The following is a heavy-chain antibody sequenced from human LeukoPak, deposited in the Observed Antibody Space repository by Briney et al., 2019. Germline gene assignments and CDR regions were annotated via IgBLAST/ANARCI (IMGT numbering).Heavy chain of an antibody. CDR2: IYYSGST. D-gene: IGHD5-12*01. CDR1: GXSISSSSYY. CDR3: GRYDSGYAT. Sequence: SSETLSLTCTVSGXSISSSSYYWGWIRQPPGKELEWIGSIYYSGSTFYNPSLKGRVTISVDTSKNQFSLKLSSVTAADTAVYYCGRYDSGYATWGQGTLVTVSS. V-gene: IGHV4-39*01. J-gene: IGHJ4*02.